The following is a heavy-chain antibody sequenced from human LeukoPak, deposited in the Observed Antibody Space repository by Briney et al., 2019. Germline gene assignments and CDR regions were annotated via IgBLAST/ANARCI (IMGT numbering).Heavy chain of an antibody. V-gene: IGHV3-30-3*01. CDR2: ISYDGSNK. J-gene: IGHJ5*02. CDR3: ARDKIAVAGTEINNWFDP. CDR1: GFTFSSYA. D-gene: IGHD6-19*01. Sequence: GRSLRLSCAASGFTFSSYAMHWVRQAPGKGLEWVAVISYDGSNKYYADSVKGRFTISRDNSKNTLYLQMNSLRAEDTAVYYCARDKIAVAGTEINNWFDPWGQGTLVTVSS.